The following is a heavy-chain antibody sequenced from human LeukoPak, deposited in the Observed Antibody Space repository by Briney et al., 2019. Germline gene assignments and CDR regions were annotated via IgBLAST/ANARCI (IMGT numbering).Heavy chain of an antibody. V-gene: IGHV4-4*07. Sequence: SETLSLTCTVSGGSISNYYWSWIRQPAGKGLEWIGRVYTTGNTNYNPSLQSRVTMSVDTSKNQFSLKLYSVTAADTAVYYCARGGYSTGWSFFDYWGQGPLVTVSS. CDR3: ARGGYSTGWSFFDY. CDR1: GGSISNYY. CDR2: VYTTGNT. J-gene: IGHJ4*02. D-gene: IGHD6-19*01.